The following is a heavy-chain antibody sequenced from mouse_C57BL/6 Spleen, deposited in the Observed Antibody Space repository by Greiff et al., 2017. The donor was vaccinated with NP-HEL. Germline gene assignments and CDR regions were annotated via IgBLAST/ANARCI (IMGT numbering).Heavy chain of an antibody. CDR3: ARSDITTVEDWYFDV. J-gene: IGHJ1*03. D-gene: IGHD1-1*01. CDR2: INPYNGGT. V-gene: IGHV1-19*01. Sequence: VQLQQSGPVLVKPGASVKMSCKASGYTFTDYYMNWVKQSHGKSLEWIGVINPYNGGTSYNQKFKGKATLTVDKSSSTAYMELNSLTSEDSAVYYCARSDITTVEDWYFDVWGTGTTVTVSS. CDR1: GYTFTDYY.